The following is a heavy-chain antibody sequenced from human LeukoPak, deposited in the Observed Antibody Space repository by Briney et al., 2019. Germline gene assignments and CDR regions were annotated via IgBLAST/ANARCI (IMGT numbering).Heavy chain of an antibody. CDR2: IRIGGGGT. D-gene: IGHD6-13*01. J-gene: IGHJ5*02. V-gene: IGHV3-23*01. Sequence: GGSLRLSCAASGFDLTTYAMTWVRQAPAKGLEWVSSIRIGGGGTYYADSVKGRFTISRDNSENTLHLQMNNLRVEDTARYFSARCMVLSQGWFNWFDPWGQGTLVTVSS. CDR1: GFDLTTYA. CDR3: ARCMVLSQGWFNWFDP.